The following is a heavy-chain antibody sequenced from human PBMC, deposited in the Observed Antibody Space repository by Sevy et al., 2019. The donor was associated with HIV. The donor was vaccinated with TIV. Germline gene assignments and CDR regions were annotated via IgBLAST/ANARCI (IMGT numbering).Heavy chain of an antibody. CDR2: TYYRSKWYN. V-gene: IGHV6-1*01. D-gene: IGHD6-13*01. CDR3: ARGSIAAAGRGDYYYMDV. Sequence: SQTLSLTCAISGDSVSSNSAAWNWIRQSPSRGLEWLGRTYYRSKWYNDYAVSVKSRITINPDTSKNQFSLQLNSVTPEYTAVYYCARGSIAAAGRGDYYYMDVWGKGTTVTVSS. CDR1: GDSVSSNSAA. J-gene: IGHJ6*03.